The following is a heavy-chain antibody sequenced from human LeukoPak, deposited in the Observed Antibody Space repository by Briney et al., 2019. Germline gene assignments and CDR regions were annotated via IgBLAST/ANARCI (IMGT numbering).Heavy chain of an antibody. Sequence: GGSLRLSCAASGFTFSRYGMHWVRQAPGKGQEWVAVIWYDGGKKYYVDSVKGRFTISRDNSKSTLYLQMNSLRGEDTAVYFCAREEGGLIDYWGQGTLVTVSS. CDR1: GFTFSRYG. D-gene: IGHD3-16*01. CDR2: IWYDGGKK. J-gene: IGHJ4*02. CDR3: AREEGGLIDY. V-gene: IGHV3-33*01.